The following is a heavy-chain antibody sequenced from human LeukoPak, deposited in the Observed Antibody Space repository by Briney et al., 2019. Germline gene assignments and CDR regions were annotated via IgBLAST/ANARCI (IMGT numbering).Heavy chain of an antibody. CDR3: ARDVKAATMVRGVAKPNWFDP. Sequence: ASVKVSCKASGYTFTGYYMHWVRQAPGQGLEWMGWINPNSGGANYAQKFQGRVTMTRDTSISTAYMELSRLRSDDTAVYYCARDVKAATMVRGVAKPNWFDPWGQGTLVTVSS. CDR1: GYTFTGYY. V-gene: IGHV1-2*02. J-gene: IGHJ5*02. D-gene: IGHD3-10*01. CDR2: INPNSGGA.